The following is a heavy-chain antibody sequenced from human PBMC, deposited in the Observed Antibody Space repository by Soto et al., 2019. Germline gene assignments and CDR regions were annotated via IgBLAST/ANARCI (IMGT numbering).Heavy chain of an antibody. J-gene: IGHJ6*02. Sequence: QLQLQESGSGLVKPSQTLSLTCAVSGGSISSGGYSWSWIRQPPGKGLEWIGYIYHSGSTYYNPSLKSRVTMSVDRSKNQFSLKLSSVTAADTAVYYCARALFAVGYYYGMDVWGQGTTVTVSS. CDR3: ARALFAVGYYYGMDV. CDR1: GGSISSGGYS. V-gene: IGHV4-30-2*01. D-gene: IGHD1-26*01. CDR2: IYHSGST.